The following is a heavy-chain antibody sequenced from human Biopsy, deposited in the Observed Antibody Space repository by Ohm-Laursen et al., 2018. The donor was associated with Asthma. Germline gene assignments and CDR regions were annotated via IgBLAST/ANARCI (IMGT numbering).Heavy chain of an antibody. CDR1: GGSISSNFYF. V-gene: IGHV4-39*01. Sequence: SDTLSLTWTVSGGSISSNFYFWGRIRQPPGKGLVWIGNIYKSGKVYYNVSLKRRVPNSADTSKNRFSLQLRSVTAADTAVYYYARQKLVAAESPFDMWGQGTMVTVSS. CDR2: IYKSGKV. CDR3: ARQKLVAAESPFDM. D-gene: IGHD1-26*01. J-gene: IGHJ3*02.